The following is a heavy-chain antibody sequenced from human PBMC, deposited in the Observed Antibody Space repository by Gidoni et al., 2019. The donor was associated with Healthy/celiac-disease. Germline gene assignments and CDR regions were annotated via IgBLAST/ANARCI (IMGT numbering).Heavy chain of an antibody. CDR2: IIPIFGTA. D-gene: IGHD2-2*02. V-gene: IGHV1-69*01. J-gene: IGHJ4*02. Sequence: QVQLVQSGAEVKKPGSSVKVSCKASGGTFSSYAISWVRQAPGQGLEWMGGIIPIFGTANYAQKFQGRVTITADESTSTAYMELSSLRSEDTAVYYCAREGYCSSTSCYMEPPLGYWGQGTLVTVSS. CDR3: AREGYCSSTSCYMEPPLGY. CDR1: GGTFSSYA.